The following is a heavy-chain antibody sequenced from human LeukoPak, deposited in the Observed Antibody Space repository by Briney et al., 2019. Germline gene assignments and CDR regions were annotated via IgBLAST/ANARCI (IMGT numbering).Heavy chain of an antibody. CDR2: IRCDGSNK. V-gene: IGHV3-30*02. J-gene: IGHJ4*02. CDR3: ARVLGGYDYRVDY. Sequence: GGSLRLSCAASGFTFSSYGMHWVRQAPGKGLEWVAFIRCDGSNKYYADSVKGRFTISRDNAKNSLYLQMNSLRAEDTAVYYCARVLGGYDYRVDYWGQGTLVTVSS. D-gene: IGHD5-12*01. CDR1: GFTFSSYG.